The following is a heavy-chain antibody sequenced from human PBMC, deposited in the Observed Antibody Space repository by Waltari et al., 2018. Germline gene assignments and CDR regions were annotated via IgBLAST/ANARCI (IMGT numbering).Heavy chain of an antibody. CDR2: VSVSGRRT. J-gene: IGHJ3*01. CDR1: GFIFSNYA. D-gene: IGHD4-17*01. V-gene: IGHV3-23*01. CDR3: GRDPNGDYVGAFDF. Sequence: EVQLLESGGGLVQPGGSLRRPCVASGFIFSNYAMTWVRQAPGKGLEWVSSVSVSGRRTYYADSVKGRFTISRDNSKNTLYLQVDSLRAQDTAVYYCGRDPNGDYVGAFDFWGQGTMVTVSS.